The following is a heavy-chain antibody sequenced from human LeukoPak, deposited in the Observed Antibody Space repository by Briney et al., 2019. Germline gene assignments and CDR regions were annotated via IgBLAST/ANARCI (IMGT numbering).Heavy chain of an antibody. D-gene: IGHD6-6*01. J-gene: IGHJ4*02. CDR2: IIPIFGTA. V-gene: IGHV1-69*06. CDR1: GGTFSSYA. CDR3: ARDSSSSDHFDY. Sequence: SVTLSCKASGGTFSSYAISWVRQAHGQGLEWMGGIIPIFGTANYAQKFQGRVTITADKSTSTAYMELSSLRSEDTAVYYCARDSSSSDHFDYWGQGTLVTASS.